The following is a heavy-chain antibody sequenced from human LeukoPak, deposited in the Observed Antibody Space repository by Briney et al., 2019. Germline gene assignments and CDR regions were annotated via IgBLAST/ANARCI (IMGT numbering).Heavy chain of an antibody. CDR3: ARDQKYCTNGVCYVRPHWFDP. J-gene: IGHJ5*02. D-gene: IGHD2-8*01. Sequence: GSSVKVSCKASGGTFSSYAISWVRQAPGQGLEWMGGIIPIFGTANYAQKFQGRVTITADESTSTAYMELSSLRSEDTAVYYCARDQKYCTNGVCYVRPHWFDPWGQGTLVTVSS. V-gene: IGHV1-69*01. CDR2: IIPIFGTA. CDR1: GGTFSSYA.